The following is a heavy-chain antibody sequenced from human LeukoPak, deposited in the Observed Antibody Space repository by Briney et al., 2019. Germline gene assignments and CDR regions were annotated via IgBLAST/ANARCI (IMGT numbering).Heavy chain of an antibody. V-gene: IGHV4-39*07. Sequence: SETLSLTCTVSGGSISSSSYYWGWIRQPPGKGLEWIGSIYYSGSTYYNPSLKSRVTISVDTSTNQFSLKLSSVTAADTAVYYCARDAADNAAGDYWGQGTLVTVSS. CDR2: IYYSGST. J-gene: IGHJ4*02. CDR1: GGSISSSSYY. CDR3: ARDAADNAAGDY. D-gene: IGHD6-13*01.